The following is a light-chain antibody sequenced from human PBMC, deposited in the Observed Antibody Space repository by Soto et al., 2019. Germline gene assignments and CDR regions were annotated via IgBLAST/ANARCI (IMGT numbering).Light chain of an antibody. J-gene: IGLJ1*01. Sequence: QSALTQPPSASGSPRQSVTISCTGTSGDIGGYDYVSWYQQHPGKAPKLMIYEVTKRPLVVPDRFSGSKYGNTASLTVSGLQAEDEADYYCSSYAGSNNPYVFGTGTKLTVL. V-gene: IGLV2-8*01. CDR2: EVT. CDR3: SSYAGSNNPYV. CDR1: SGDIGGYDY.